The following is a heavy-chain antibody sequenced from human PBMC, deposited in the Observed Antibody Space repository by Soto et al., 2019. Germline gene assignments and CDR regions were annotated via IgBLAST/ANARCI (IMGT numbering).Heavy chain of an antibody. CDR2: ISGSGGST. CDR3: AKGITMIVVDYYGMDV. Sequence: GGSLRLSCAASGFTYRSYAMSWVRQAPGKGLEWVSAISGSGGSTYYADSVKGRFTISRDNSKNTLYLQMNSLRAEDTAVYYCAKGITMIVVDYYGMDVWGQGTTVTVSS. CDR1: GFTYRSYA. D-gene: IGHD3-22*01. V-gene: IGHV3-23*01. J-gene: IGHJ6*02.